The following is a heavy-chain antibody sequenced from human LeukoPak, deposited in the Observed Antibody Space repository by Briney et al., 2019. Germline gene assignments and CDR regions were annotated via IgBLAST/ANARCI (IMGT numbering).Heavy chain of an antibody. CDR1: GYTFTSYD. Sequence: ASVKVSCKASGYTFTSYDINRVRQATGQGLEWMGIINPSGGSTSYAQKFQGRVTMTRDTSTSAVYMELSSLRSEDTAVYYCAREVSPGIAAAGSWGQGTLVTVSS. D-gene: IGHD6-13*01. CDR3: AREVSPGIAAAGS. J-gene: IGHJ4*02. V-gene: IGHV1-46*01. CDR2: INPSGGST.